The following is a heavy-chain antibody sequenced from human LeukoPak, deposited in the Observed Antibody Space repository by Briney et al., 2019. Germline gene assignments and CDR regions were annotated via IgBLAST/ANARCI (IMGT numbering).Heavy chain of an antibody. J-gene: IGHJ6*02. Sequence: PGGSLRLSCGASGFTFSSFWMSWVRHAPGKGREWVANIKQDGSEEYYVDSMKGRFTISRDNARNSLYLQMNSLRAEDTAVYYCARARLTTYYYYGMDVWGQGTTVTVSS. CDR2: IKQDGSEE. CDR1: GFTFSSFW. V-gene: IGHV3-7*05. CDR3: ARARLTTYYYYGMDV. D-gene: IGHD1-1*01.